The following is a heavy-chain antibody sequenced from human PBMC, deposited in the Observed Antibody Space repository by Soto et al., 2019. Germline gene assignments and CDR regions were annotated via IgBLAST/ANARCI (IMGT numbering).Heavy chain of an antibody. CDR2: IKSKTDGGTT. J-gene: IGHJ3*02. Sequence: GGSVELCCAASGFTFSNAWMRWVGQGQGKGLEWVGRIKSKTDGGTTDYAAPVKGRLTISRDDSKNTLYLQMNSLKTEDTAVYYCTAGYSSSWLRDPFDIWGQGTMVTVSS. CDR1: GFTFSNAW. V-gene: IGHV3-15*01. D-gene: IGHD6-13*01. CDR3: TAGYSSSWLRDPFDI.